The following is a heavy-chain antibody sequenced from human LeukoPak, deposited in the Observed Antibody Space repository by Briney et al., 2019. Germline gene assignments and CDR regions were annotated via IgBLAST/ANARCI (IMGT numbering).Heavy chain of an antibody. CDR3: ARHIYGTNSRVDY. Sequence: SEALSLTCTVSGGSIRSVDYYWGWIRQPPGKGLEWIGNIYYSGSTYYSPSLKSRLTISVDPSKNQFSLNLSSVTAADTAVYYCARHIYGTNSRVDYWGQGTLVTVSS. CDR2: IYYSGST. CDR1: GGSIRSVDYY. V-gene: IGHV4-39*01. D-gene: IGHD4/OR15-4a*01. J-gene: IGHJ4*02.